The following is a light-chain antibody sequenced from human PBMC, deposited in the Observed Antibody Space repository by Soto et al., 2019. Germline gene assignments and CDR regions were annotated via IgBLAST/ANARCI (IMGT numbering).Light chain of an antibody. Sequence: DIQMTQSPSSLSASVGDRVTITCRASQGISNYLDWYQQKPGKVPKLLIYAASTLQSGVPSRFSGSGSGTDFPLTISSLQPEDVSSYYCQKYSSASTFGGGTKVDIK. CDR2: AAS. J-gene: IGKJ4*01. CDR3: QKYSSAST. CDR1: QGISNY. V-gene: IGKV1-27*01.